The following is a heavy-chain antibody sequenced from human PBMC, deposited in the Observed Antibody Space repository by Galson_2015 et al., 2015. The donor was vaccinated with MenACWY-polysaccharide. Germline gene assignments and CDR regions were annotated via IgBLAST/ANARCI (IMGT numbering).Heavy chain of an antibody. CDR2: IKSKTDGGTT. V-gene: IGHV3-15*01. CDR1: GFTFSNAW. Sequence: SLRLSCAASGFTFSNAWMSWVRQAPGKGLEWVGRIKSKTDGGTTDYAAPVKGRFTISRDDSKNTLYPQMNSLKTEDTAVYYCTTDAVMSSYQLLGEVVDYYYYMDVWGKGTTVTVSS. J-gene: IGHJ6*03. D-gene: IGHD2-2*01. CDR3: TTDAVMSSYQLLGEVVDYYYYMDV.